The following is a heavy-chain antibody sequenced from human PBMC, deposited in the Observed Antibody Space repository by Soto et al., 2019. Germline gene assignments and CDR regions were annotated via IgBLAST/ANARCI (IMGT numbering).Heavy chain of an antibody. J-gene: IGHJ5*02. D-gene: IGHD2-15*01. CDR2: IYYNGNT. CDR3: PRCSLVVIPVPGFDP. V-gene: IGHV4-31*03. CDR1: GGSISSGGYY. Sequence: SETLSLTCTVSGGSISSGGYYWSWIRQHPGRGLEWIGYIYYNGNTYYNPSLKSRVTVSVDTSKKPFSLNVRSVTAADTAMDFRPRCSLVVIPVPGFDPWGQGTLVTVPS.